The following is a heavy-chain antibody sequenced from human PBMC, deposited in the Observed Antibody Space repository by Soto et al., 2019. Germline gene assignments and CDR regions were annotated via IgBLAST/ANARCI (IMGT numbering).Heavy chain of an antibody. J-gene: IGHJ4*02. CDR2: IYSGGST. CDR3: ARALGMAAVELYFDY. Sequence: EVQLVESGGGLVQPGGSLRLSCAASGFTVSSNYMSWVRQAPGKGLEWVSVIYSGGSTYYADSVKGRFTISRDNSKNTLYLQMNSLRAEDTAVYYCARALGMAAVELYFDYWGQGTLVTVSS. D-gene: IGHD6-25*01. V-gene: IGHV3-66*01. CDR1: GFTVSSNY.